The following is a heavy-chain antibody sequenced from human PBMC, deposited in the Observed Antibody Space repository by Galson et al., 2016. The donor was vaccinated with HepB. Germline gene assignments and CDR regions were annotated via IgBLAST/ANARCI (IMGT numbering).Heavy chain of an antibody. CDR2: IIPILGIA. Sequence: SVKVSCKASGGTFSSYAISWVRQAPGQGLEWMGGIIPILGIANYAQKFQGRVTITADKSSNTAYMELSSLESEDTAVYYCARGVTISARQYYFYYVDVWGKGTTVTVSS. V-gene: IGHV1-69*10. CDR1: GGTFSSYA. D-gene: IGHD6-6*01. CDR3: ARGVTISARQYYFYYVDV. J-gene: IGHJ6*03.